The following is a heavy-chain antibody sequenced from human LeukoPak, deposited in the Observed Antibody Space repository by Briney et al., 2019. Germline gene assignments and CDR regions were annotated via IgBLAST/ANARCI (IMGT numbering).Heavy chain of an antibody. D-gene: IGHD3-10*01. V-gene: IGHV4-59*01. Sequence: SETLSLTCTVSGGPMRNLYWTWIRQLPGKGLQWIGCIYNRGSTRYNPSLKSRVTISEDTSKNQFSLKLTSVTAADTAVYYCASASSGAIYYYGVDVWGPRTTVTVSS. CDR2: IYNRGST. CDR1: GGPMRNLY. CDR3: ASASSGAIYYYGVDV. J-gene: IGHJ6*02.